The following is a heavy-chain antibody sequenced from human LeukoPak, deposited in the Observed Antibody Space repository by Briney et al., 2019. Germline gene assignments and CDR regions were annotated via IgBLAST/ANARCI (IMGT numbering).Heavy chain of an antibody. CDR1: GYTFTGYY. Sequence: GASVKVSCKASGYTFTGYYLHWVRQAPGQGLEWMGWINPNSGGTNYAQKFQGRVTMTRDTSISTAYMELSRLRSDDTAVYYCARAGSSGWYESLNYWGQGTLVTVSS. J-gene: IGHJ4*02. D-gene: IGHD6-19*01. CDR2: INPNSGGT. CDR3: ARAGSSGWYESLNY. V-gene: IGHV1-2*02.